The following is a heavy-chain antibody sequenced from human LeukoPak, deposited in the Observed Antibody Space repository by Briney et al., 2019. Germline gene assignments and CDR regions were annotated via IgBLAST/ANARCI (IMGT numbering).Heavy chain of an antibody. V-gene: IGHV4-39*01. Sequence: SETLSLTCTVSGGSFNSSSFFWGWIRQPPGKGLEWIGSIYLSGSTLYNPSLKSRLIMSVDTSKNQFSLKLASVTAADTAMYYCARQTVLPATHFDFWGQGTLVTVS. CDR1: GGSFNSSSFF. CDR2: IYLSGST. D-gene: IGHD2-15*01. J-gene: IGHJ4*02. CDR3: ARQTVLPATHFDF.